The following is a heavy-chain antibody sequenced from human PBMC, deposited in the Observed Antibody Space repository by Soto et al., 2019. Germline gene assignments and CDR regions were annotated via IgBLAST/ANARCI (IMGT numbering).Heavy chain of an antibody. D-gene: IGHD1-20*01. V-gene: IGHV4-31*03. CDR3: ATSRHHSIRGDWFDP. CDR1: GGSISSGGYY. J-gene: IGHJ5*02. Sequence: QVQLQESGPGLVKPSQTLSLTCTVSGGSISSGGYYWSWIRQHPGKGLEWIGYIYYSGSTYYNPSLKSRVTISVDPSKNLFSLKLSSVTAAATAVYYCATSRHHSIRGDWFDPWGQGTLVTVSS. CDR2: IYYSGST.